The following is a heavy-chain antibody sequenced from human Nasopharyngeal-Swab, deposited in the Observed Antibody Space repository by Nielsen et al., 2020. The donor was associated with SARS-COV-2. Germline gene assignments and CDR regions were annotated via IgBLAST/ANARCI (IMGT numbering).Heavy chain of an antibody. J-gene: IGHJ4*02. CDR1: GFTVSSNC. CDR2: TSGGGGST. Sequence: GRSLRPSCAASGFTVSSNCMSWVRQAPGKGLEWVSTTSGGGGSTYYADSVTGRFTISKDNSENMLYLQINSLRAEDTAVYYCATRPDSSWHPYCFDYWGRGALVTVSS. V-gene: IGHV3-23*01. CDR3: ATRPDSSWHPYCFDY. D-gene: IGHD6-13*01.